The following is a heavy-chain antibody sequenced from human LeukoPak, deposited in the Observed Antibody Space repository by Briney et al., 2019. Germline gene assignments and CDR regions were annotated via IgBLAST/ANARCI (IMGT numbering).Heavy chain of an antibody. Sequence: GGSLRLSCAASGFTFSNYWMNWVRQAPGKGLEWVSYINGGGSPIYYADSVRGRFTISRDNAKNSLYLQMNSLRAEDTAVYYCARTISGSYYPSAFDPWGRGTLVTVSS. CDR3: ARTISGSYYPSAFDP. CDR2: INGGGSPI. V-gene: IGHV3-48*01. D-gene: IGHD1-26*01. CDR1: GFTFSNYW. J-gene: IGHJ5*02.